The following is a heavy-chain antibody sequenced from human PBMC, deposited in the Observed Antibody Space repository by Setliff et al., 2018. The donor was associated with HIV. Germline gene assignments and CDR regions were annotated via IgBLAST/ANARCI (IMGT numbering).Heavy chain of an antibody. J-gene: IGHJ4*02. CDR1: GFTFSSYA. Sequence: LRLSCAASGFTFSSYAMSWVRQAPGKGLEWVSAISGSGGSTYYADSVKGRFTISRDNSKNTLYLQMNSLRAEDTAVYYCMTPAMVNGVRGYWGLGTLVTVSS. V-gene: IGHV3-23*01. D-gene: IGHD5-18*01. CDR2: ISGSGGST. CDR3: MTPAMVNGVRGY.